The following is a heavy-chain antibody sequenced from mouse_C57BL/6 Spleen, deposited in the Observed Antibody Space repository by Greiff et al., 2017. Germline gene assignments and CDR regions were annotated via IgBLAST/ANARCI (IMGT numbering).Heavy chain of an antibody. CDR1: GYAFSSYW. D-gene: IGHD1-1*01. V-gene: IGHV1-80*01. CDR3: ARSLHYYGSSRWYFDV. CDR2: IYPGDGDT. Sequence: QVQLQQSGAELVKPGASVTISCKASGYAFSSYWMNWVKQRPGKGLEWIGQIYPGDGDTNYNGKFKGKATLTADKSSSTAYMQLSSLTSEDSAVYFCARSLHYYGSSRWYFDVWGTGTTVTVSS. J-gene: IGHJ1*03.